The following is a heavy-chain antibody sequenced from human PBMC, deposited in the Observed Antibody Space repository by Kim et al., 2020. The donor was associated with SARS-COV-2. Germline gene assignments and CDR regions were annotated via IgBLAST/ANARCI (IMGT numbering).Heavy chain of an antibody. CDR2: ITKTSTTI. CDR1: GFTFSAYD. D-gene: IGHD2-15*01. V-gene: IGHV3-48*02. Sequence: GGSLRLSCATSGFTFSAYDLNWVRQAPGKGLEWLSLITKTSTTIYYADSVEGRFIISRDNAKNTLFLQMNSLRDEDTAVYYCVGERVCGSFDIWGQGTMVTVSS. CDR3: VGERVCGSFDI. J-gene: IGHJ3*02.